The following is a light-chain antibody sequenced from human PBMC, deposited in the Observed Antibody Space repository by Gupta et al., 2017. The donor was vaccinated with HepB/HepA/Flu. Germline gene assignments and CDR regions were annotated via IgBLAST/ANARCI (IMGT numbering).Light chain of an antibody. CDR3: QQSYSSLLT. V-gene: IGKV1-39*01. J-gene: IGKJ4*01. CDR2: GSS. Sequence: DIQMTQSPSSLSASVGDRVTITCRASQRVSTYLNWYQQKPGKVPKLLIFGSSTLQGGVPSRFSGSGSGTDLTLTISSLQPEDFATYYCQQSYSSLLTFGGGTKVEV. CDR1: QRVSTY.